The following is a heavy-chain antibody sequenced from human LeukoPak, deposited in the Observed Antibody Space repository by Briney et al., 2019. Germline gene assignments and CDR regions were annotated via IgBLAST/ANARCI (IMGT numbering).Heavy chain of an antibody. Sequence: SETLSLTCGVSGTSFTSYYWSWIRQTPGKGLECIGEVNHSGYTNMNPSLKSRVTISVDTSKNPFSLMMTSVTAADTAVYFCARMTTGHDYWGQGTLVTVSS. D-gene: IGHD4-17*01. J-gene: IGHJ4*02. V-gene: IGHV4-34*01. CDR3: ARMTTGHDY. CDR1: GTSFTSYY. CDR2: VNHSGYT.